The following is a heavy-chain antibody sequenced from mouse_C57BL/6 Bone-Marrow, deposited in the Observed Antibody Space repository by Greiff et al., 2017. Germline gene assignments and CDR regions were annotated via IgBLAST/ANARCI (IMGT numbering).Heavy chain of an antibody. CDR1: GYTFTNYW. Sequence: VQLVESGAELVRPGTSVKMSCKASGYTFTNYWIGWAKQRPGHGLEWIGDIYPGGGYTNYNEKFKGKATLTADKSSSTAYMQFSSLTSEDSAIYYCARSNWDVDWYFDVWGTGTTVTVSS. CDR3: ARSNWDVDWYFDV. J-gene: IGHJ1*03. D-gene: IGHD4-1*01. CDR2: IYPGGGYT. V-gene: IGHV1-63*01.